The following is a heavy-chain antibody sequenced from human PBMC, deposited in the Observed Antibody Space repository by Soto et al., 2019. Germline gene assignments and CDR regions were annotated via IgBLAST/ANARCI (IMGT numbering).Heavy chain of an antibody. D-gene: IGHD6-13*01. CDR2: ISGSGGST. CDR1: GFTFSSYA. J-gene: IGHJ5*02. Sequence: GGSLRLSCAASGFTFSSYAMSWVRQAPGKGLEWVSAISGSGGSTYYADSVKGRFTISRDNSKNTLYLQMNSLRAEDTAVYYCARHKYPGYSSSWYLGQFDPWGQGTLVTVSS. V-gene: IGHV3-23*01. CDR3: ARHKYPGYSSSWYLGQFDP.